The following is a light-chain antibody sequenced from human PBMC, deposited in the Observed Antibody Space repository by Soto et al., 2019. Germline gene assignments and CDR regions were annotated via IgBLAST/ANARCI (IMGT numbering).Light chain of an antibody. Sequence: DIQMTQSPPALSASVGDRVSITCRVSQDISNYLAWYQQRPGKVPRLLIYAASTLQSGVPSRFSGSGSGTDFTLTISSLLPEDAATYYCQNLDSAAFTFGPGTKVDLK. J-gene: IGKJ3*01. CDR3: QNLDSAAFT. V-gene: IGKV1-27*01. CDR2: AAS. CDR1: QDISNY.